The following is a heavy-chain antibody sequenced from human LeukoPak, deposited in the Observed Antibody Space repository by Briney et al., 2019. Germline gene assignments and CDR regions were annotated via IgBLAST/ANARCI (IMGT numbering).Heavy chain of an antibody. J-gene: IGHJ4*02. V-gene: IGHV3-23*01. D-gene: IGHD1-1*01. CDR3: GRDWKLDY. CDR1: GFTFGTYA. Sequence: GGSLRLSCAASGFTFGTYAMSWVRQAPGKGLEWVSAISNDGGDTKYADSVKGRFTISRDNSRNTLYLQMKSLRVEDTAIYYCGRDWKLDYWGQGSLVTVSS. CDR2: ISNDGGDT.